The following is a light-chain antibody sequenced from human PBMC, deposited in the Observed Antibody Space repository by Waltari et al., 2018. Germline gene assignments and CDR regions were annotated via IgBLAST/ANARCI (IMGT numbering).Light chain of an antibody. J-gene: IGKJ2*01. V-gene: IGKV3-11*01. CDR3: QQRGNWPPYT. CDR1: QSVSSY. Sequence: EIVLTQSPATLSLSPGERATLPCRASQSVSSYLAWYQQKPGQAPRLLMYDASNRATGIPARFSGSGSGTDFTLTISSLEPEDFAVYYCQQRGNWPPYTFGQGTKLEIK. CDR2: DAS.